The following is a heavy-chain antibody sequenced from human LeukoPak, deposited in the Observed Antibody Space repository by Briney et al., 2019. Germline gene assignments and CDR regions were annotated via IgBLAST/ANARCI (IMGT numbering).Heavy chain of an antibody. CDR3: ARGYSSGFGN. CDR1: GYSFTSHY. V-gene: IGHV1-46*01. D-gene: IGHD6-19*01. Sequence: VASVKVSCKASGYSFTSHYIHWVRQAPRQGLEWMGIINPSRGSTSYAQKFQGRVTVTRDTSTSTVYMDLSSLGSEDTAVYYCARGYSSGFGNWGQGTLVTVSS. CDR2: INPSRGST. J-gene: IGHJ4*02.